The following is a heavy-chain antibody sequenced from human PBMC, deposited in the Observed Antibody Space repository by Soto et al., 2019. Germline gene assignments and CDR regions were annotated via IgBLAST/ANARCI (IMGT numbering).Heavy chain of an antibody. J-gene: IGHJ6*02. CDR2: IDPSDSYT. D-gene: IGHD2-15*01. CDR3: ARHDCSGGSCYSLSRGDSYSYGMDV. V-gene: IGHV5-10-1*01. Sequence: GESLKISCKGSGYSFTSYWISWVRQMPGKGLEWMGRIDPSDSYTNYSPSFQGHGTISDDKSSSTAYLQWSSLKASDTAMYYCARHDCSGGSCYSLSRGDSYSYGMDVWGQGTTVTVSS. CDR1: GYSFTSYW.